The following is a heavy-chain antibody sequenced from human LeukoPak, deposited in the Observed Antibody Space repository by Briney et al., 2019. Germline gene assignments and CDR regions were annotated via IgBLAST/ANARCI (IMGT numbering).Heavy chain of an antibody. CDR2: IKPDGSGK. CDR1: GFSFSSYW. V-gene: IGHV3-7*01. J-gene: IGHJ5*02. CDR3: ARYSSGWYDL. D-gene: IGHD6-19*01. Sequence: GGSLRLSCAASGFSFSSYWMSWVRQTPGKRVEWVANIKPDGSGKFYVDSVKGRFTLSRDNAKNRLYLQMNRLRAEDTAVYYCARYSSGWYDLWGQGTLVTVSS.